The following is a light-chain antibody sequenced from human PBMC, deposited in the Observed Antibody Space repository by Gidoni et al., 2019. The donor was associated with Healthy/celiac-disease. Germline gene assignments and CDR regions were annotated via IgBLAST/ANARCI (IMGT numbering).Light chain of an antibody. CDR3: QTWGT. J-gene: IGLJ2*01. CDR2: LNSDGSH. Sequence: QLVLTQSPSASASLGASVKLTCTLSSGHSSYAIAWHQQQPEKGPRYLMKLNSDGSHSKGDGIPDRFSGSSSGAARYLTISSLQSEDEADYYCQTWGTFGGGTKLTVL. CDR1: SGHSSYA. V-gene: IGLV4-69*01.